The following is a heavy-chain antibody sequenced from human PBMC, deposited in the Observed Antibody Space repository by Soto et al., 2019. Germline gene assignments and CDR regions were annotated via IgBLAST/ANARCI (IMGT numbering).Heavy chain of an antibody. J-gene: IGHJ4*02. CDR3: VKSGHNSNLLDY. CDR1: GFTLSDHY. Sequence: GGSLRLSCAASGFTLSDHYISWIRQAPGKGLEWIGYSSNSGSFTRYADSVKGRFSISRDNAKSSLYLQISSLRGDDTATYYCVKSGHNSNLLDYWGQGTSVAVSS. V-gene: IGHV3-11*06. D-gene: IGHD1-1*01. CDR2: SSNSGSFT.